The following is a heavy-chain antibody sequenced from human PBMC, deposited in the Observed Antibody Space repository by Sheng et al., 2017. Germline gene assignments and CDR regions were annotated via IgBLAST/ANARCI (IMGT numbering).Heavy chain of an antibody. Sequence: QVQLVESGGGVVQPGRSLRLSCAASGFSFSTFDIHWVHQAPGKGLEWVAVIWYDGSNKFYADSVKGRFTISRDNSKNTMYLQMNSLRGDDTAVYYCARERVTSGSFLDPWGQGTPVTVSS. CDR3: ARERVTSGSFLDP. D-gene: IGHD3-10*01. CDR2: IWYDGSNK. CDR1: GFSFSTFD. J-gene: IGHJ5*02. V-gene: IGHV3-33*01.